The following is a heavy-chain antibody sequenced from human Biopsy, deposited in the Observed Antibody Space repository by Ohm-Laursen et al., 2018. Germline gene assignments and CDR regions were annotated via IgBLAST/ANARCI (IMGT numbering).Heavy chain of an antibody. CDR2: SHYSGNT. V-gene: IGHV4-31*02. CDR1: AVSINTGGYY. D-gene: IGHD3-16*01. J-gene: IGHJ4*02. Sequence: TLSFTCTVSAVSINTGGYYCTWLRQHPGTGLEWIGSSHYSGNTLYNPALKSRLTISADTSRNQFSLKLTSVTAADTAFYYFTRAGGGKIYGLWGQGTLVTVSS. CDR3: TRAGGGKIYGL.